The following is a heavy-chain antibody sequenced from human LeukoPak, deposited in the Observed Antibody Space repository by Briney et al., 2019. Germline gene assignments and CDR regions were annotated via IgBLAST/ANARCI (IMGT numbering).Heavy chain of an antibody. CDR1: GGSISSYY. V-gene: IGHV4-59*01. CDR2: IYYSGST. Sequence: PSETLSRTCTVSGGSISSYYWSWIRQPPGKGLEWIGYIYYSGSTYYNPSLKSRVTISLDMPNNQFSLKLSSVTAADTAVYYCARRVGHSYGVTGAGAFDIWGQGTMVTVSS. J-gene: IGHJ3*02. D-gene: IGHD5-18*01. CDR3: ARRVGHSYGVTGAGAFDI.